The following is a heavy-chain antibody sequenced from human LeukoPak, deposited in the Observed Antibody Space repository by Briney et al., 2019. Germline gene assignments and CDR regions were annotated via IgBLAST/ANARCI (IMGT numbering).Heavy chain of an antibody. CDR1: GFTFSNHA. J-gene: IGHJ3*02. CDR3: ARWNQVLDI. V-gene: IGHV3-23*01. D-gene: IGHD1-1*01. CDR2: MTGSSGNT. Sequence: QPGGSLRLSCAASGFTFSNHAMDWVRHAPGKGLEWVSAMTGSSGNTYYADSVKGRFTISRDNSKNTVYLQMHSLRAEDTAIYYCARWNQVLDIWGQGTMVTVSS.